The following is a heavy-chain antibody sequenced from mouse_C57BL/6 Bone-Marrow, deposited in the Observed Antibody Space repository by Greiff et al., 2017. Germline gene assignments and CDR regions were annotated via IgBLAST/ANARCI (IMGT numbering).Heavy chain of an antibody. CDR2: IYPRDGST. D-gene: IGHD2-10*02. V-gene: IGHV1-85*01. J-gene: IGHJ2*01. CDR3: VWYHLDY. Sequence: VTLVESGPELVKPGASVKLSCKASGYTFTSYDINWVKQRPGQGLEWIGWIYPRDGSTKYNEKFKGKATLTVDTSSSTAYMELHSLTSEDSAVYFCVWYHLDYWGQGTTLTVSA. CDR1: GYTFTSYD.